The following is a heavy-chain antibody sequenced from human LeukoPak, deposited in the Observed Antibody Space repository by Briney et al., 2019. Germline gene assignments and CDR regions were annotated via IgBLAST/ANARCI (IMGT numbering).Heavy chain of an antibody. D-gene: IGHD1-20*01. CDR2: IIPIFGTA. Sequence: GASVKVSCKASGGTFSSYAISWVRQAPGQGLEWMGGIIPIFGTANYAQKFQGRVTITEDESTSTAYMELSSLRSEDTAVYYCARAKYNWNDVIKNWFDPWGQGTLVTVSS. J-gene: IGHJ5*02. CDR3: ARAKYNWNDVIKNWFDP. V-gene: IGHV1-69*13. CDR1: GGTFSSYA.